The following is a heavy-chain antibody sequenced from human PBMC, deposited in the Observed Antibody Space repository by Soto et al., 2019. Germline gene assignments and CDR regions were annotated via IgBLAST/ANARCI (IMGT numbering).Heavy chain of an antibody. Sequence: GGSLRLSCAASGFIFSDHYMDWVRQAPGKGLEWVGRTRNKANNYITEYAASVKGRFTISRDNSKNLLYLQLNSLKTEDTAVYYCARTKTTSRYNYYGLDVWGLGTTVTVSS. V-gene: IGHV3-72*01. CDR2: TRNKANNYIT. CDR3: ARTKTTSRYNYYGLDV. J-gene: IGHJ6*02. CDR1: GFIFSDHY.